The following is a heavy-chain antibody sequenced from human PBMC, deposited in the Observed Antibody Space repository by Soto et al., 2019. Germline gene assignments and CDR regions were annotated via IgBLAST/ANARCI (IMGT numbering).Heavy chain of an antibody. CDR3: TKGTWLDI. V-gene: IGHV3-23*01. D-gene: IGHD6-19*01. CDR1: GFTFGSHD. J-gene: IGHJ3*02. CDR2: ISVSDPDT. Sequence: EVQLLESGGGLVQPGGSLRLSCAASGFTFGSHDMSWVRQAPGEVLEWVSSISVSDPDTYYADSVKGRFTLSRDISKNTLFLQMDSLRAEDTALYYCTKGTWLDIWGQGTMVTVSS.